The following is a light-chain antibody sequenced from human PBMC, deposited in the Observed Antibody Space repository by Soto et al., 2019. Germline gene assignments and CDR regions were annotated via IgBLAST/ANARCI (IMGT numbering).Light chain of an antibody. V-gene: IGKV1-39*01. J-gene: IGKJ4*01. CDR2: GAS. CDR3: QESYSTPLT. Sequence: DIPMTQSPSSLSASVGDRVTITCRTSQSISRYLNWYQQKPGRAPKLLIYGASTLESGVPSRFSGSGSGTEFTLTINNLQPEDFASYFCQESYSTPLTFGGGTKVDIK. CDR1: QSISRY.